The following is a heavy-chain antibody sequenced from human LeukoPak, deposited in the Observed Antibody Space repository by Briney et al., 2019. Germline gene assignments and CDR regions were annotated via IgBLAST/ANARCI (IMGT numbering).Heavy chain of an antibody. J-gene: IGHJ4*02. V-gene: IGHV3-7*01. CDR2: IKLDGSTK. D-gene: IGHD2-2*02. CDR3: ASEYCSSTSCYIHY. CDR1: GLIFSNYW. Sequence: GALRLSCAASGLIFSNYWMSWVRQAPGKGLEWVANIKLDGSTKDYVDSVKGRFTISRDNAKNSLYLQMNSLRAEDTAVYYCASEYCSSTSCYIHYWGQGTLVTVSS.